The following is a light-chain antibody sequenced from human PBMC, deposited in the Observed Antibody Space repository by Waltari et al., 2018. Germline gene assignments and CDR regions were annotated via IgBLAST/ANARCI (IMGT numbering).Light chain of an antibody. CDR2: DAS. Sequence: EIVLTQSPATLSLSPGERATLPCRASQSVSSYLAWYQQKPGQAPRLLIYDASNRATGIPARFSGSGSGTDFTLTISSLEPEDFAVYYCQQYNTYSYTFGQGTKLEIK. V-gene: IGKV3-11*01. CDR3: QQYNTYSYT. CDR1: QSVSSY. J-gene: IGKJ2*01.